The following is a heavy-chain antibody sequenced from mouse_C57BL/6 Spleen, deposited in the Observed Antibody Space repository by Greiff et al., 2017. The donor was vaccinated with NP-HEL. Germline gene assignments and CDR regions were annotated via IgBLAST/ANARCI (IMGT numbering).Heavy chain of an antibody. CDR2: IDPSDSYT. D-gene: IGHD2-3*01. CDR3: ARSGDGYWAWFAY. V-gene: IGHV1-69*01. Sequence: QVQLKQPGAELVMPGASVKLSCKASGYTFTSYWMHWVKQRPGQGLEWIGEIDPSDSYTNYNQKFKGKSTLTVDKSSSTAYMQLSSLTSEDSAVYYCARSGDGYWAWFAYWGQGTLVTVSA. J-gene: IGHJ3*01. CDR1: GYTFTSYW.